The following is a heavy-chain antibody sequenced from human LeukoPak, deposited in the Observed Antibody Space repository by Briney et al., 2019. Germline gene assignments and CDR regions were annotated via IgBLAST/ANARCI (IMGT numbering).Heavy chain of an antibody. D-gene: IGHD6-13*01. CDR3: ARIRLYSSSWYVANWFDP. CDR2: INHSGNT. V-gene: IGHV4-34*01. J-gene: IGHJ5*02. Sequence: SETLSLTCAVYGGSFSGYYWSWIRQPPGKGLEWIGEINHSGNTNYNPSLKSRVTISVDTSKNQFSLKLSSVTAADTAVYYCARIRLYSSSWYVANWFDPWGQGTLVTVSS. CDR1: GGSFSGYY.